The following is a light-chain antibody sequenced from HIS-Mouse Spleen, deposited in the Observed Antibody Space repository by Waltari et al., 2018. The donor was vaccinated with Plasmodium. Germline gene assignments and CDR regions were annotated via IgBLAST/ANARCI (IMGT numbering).Light chain of an antibody. CDR3: QQSYSTPPT. V-gene: IGKV1-39*01. CDR1: QSISSY. J-gene: IGKJ4*02. Sequence: DIQMTQSPSSLSASVGDRVTITCRASQSISSYLNWHQQKPGKAPKLLIYAASSLQSGVPSRCSGSGSGTDFTLTISSLQPEDFATYYCQQSYSTPPTFGGGTKVEIK. CDR2: AAS.